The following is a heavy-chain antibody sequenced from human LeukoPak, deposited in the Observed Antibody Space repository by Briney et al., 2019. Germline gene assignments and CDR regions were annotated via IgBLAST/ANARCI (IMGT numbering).Heavy chain of an antibody. Sequence: SQTLSLTCAISGDSVSRNSAVWNWIRQSPSRGLEWLGRTYYRSKWYNNYVVSVKSRITINPDTSKNQFSLQLNSVTPEDTAVYYCAMGDIPLETWGQGILVTVSS. D-gene: IGHD2-21*02. CDR1: GDSVSRNSAV. J-gene: IGHJ4*02. CDR3: AMGDIPLET. V-gene: IGHV6-1*01. CDR2: TYYRSKWYN.